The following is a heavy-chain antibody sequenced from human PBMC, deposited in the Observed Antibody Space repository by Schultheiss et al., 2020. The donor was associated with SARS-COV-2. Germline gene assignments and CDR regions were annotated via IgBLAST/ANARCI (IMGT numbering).Heavy chain of an antibody. CDR2: ISAYNGNT. V-gene: IGHV1-18*01. CDR1: GGTFSSYA. CDR3: ARDYYDSSGYYWGMDV. J-gene: IGHJ6*02. Sequence: ASVKVSCKASGGTFSSYAISWVRQAPGQGLEWMGWISAYNGNTNYAQKLQGRVTMTTDTSTSTAYMELRSLRSDDTAVYYCARDYYDSSGYYWGMDVWGQGTTVTVSS. D-gene: IGHD3-22*01.